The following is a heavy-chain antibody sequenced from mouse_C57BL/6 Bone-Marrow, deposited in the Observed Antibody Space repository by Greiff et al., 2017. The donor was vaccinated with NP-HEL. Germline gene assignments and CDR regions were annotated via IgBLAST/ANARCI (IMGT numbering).Heavy chain of an antibody. D-gene: IGHD1-1*01. J-gene: IGHJ2*01. CDR1: GFNIKDYY. CDR2: IDPEDGDT. CDR3: TTLVYYSGSNQYWFDY. Sequence: EVQLQQSGAELVRPGASVKLSCTASGFNIKDYYMHWVKQRPEQGLEWIGRIDPEDGDTEYAPKFQGKATMTADTSSNTAYLQLSSLTSEGTVVYFCTTLVYYSGSNQYWFDYWGQGTPLTVSS. V-gene: IGHV14-1*01.